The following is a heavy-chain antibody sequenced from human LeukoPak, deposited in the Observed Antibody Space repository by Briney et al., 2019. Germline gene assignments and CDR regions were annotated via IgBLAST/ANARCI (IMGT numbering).Heavy chain of an antibody. J-gene: IGHJ4*02. V-gene: IGHV3-21*04. CDR2: ISSSSSYI. CDR1: GFIISGHS. D-gene: IGHD3-22*01. CDR3: ARAGTYYYDSSGYYPDDY. Sequence: GGSLRLSCEASGFIISGHSMNWVRQAPGKGLEWVSSISSSSSYIYYADSVKGRFTISRDNAKNSLYLQMNSLRAEDTAVYYCARAGTYYYDSSGYYPDDYWGQGTLVTVSS.